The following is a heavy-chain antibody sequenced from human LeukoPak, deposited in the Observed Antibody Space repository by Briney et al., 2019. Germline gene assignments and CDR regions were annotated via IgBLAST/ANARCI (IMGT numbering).Heavy chain of an antibody. CDR1: GFTFSSYA. CDR2: IKPDGSAG. Sequence: GGSLRLSCAASGFTFSSYAMSWVRHVPGRGLDWVANIKPDGSAGYYAASVKGRFTVSRDNAKNSLYLQMNSLRVEDTAVYYCARANNSSWHNWGQGTLVTVAS. V-gene: IGHV3-7*01. CDR3: ARANNSSWHN. D-gene: IGHD6-13*01. J-gene: IGHJ4*02.